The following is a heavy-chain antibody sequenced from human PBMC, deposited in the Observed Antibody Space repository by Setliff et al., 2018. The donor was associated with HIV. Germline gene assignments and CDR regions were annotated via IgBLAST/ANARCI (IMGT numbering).Heavy chain of an antibody. Sequence: SETLSLTCTVSGYSISSHYWSWIRQPPGKELEWIGYIFSSGSTTYNPSLKSRVTISIDTSKNQFSLKLSSVTDADTAVYYCARLIKEWLSSSYYFDYWGQGTLVTVSS. CDR1: GYSISSHY. CDR2: IFSSGST. CDR3: ARLIKEWLSSSYYFDY. J-gene: IGHJ4*02. D-gene: IGHD3-3*01. V-gene: IGHV4-59*11.